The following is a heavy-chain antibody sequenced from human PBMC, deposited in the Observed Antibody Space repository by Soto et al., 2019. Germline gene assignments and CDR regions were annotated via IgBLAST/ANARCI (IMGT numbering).Heavy chain of an antibody. Sequence: QVQLVESGGGVVQPGRSPRLSCEASGFTFSEYGMHWVRQAPGKGLEWVAGISHRGDNKYIADSVKGRFTISRDNSKNMLFLQMTSMRFEDTAVYHCATVGYCSEDSCYTLTIRYGMDVWGQGTTVIVSS. CDR2: ISHRGDNK. D-gene: IGHD2-15*01. CDR1: GFTFSEYG. V-gene: IGHV3-30-3*01. J-gene: IGHJ6*02. CDR3: ATVGYCSEDSCYTLTIRYGMDV.